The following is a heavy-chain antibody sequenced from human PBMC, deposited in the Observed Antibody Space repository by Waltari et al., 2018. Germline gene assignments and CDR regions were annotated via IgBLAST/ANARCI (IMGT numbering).Heavy chain of an antibody. CDR3: VRAKLDTWSFDYYGMDV. V-gene: IGHV4-34*01. CDR2: INDSGTT. CDR1: GGSFKGYT. D-gene: IGHD1-1*01. Sequence: QVQLQQWGAGLLKPSETLSLTCDVHGGSFKGYTWSWIRQSPGRGLEWIGEINDSGTTNYNPSLKGRVTISLDTSKNQFSLKLNSVTAADTAVFYCVRAKLDTWSFDYYGMDVWGQGTTVTVS. J-gene: IGHJ6*02.